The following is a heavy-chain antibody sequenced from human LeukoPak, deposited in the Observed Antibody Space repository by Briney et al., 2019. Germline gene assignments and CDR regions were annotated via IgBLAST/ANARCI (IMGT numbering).Heavy chain of an antibody. V-gene: IGHV3-53*01. CDR3: ARSYSSSWYPLNY. Sequence: GGSLRLSCAASGFTFSSYSMNWVRQAPGKGLEWVSVIYSGGSTYYADSVKGRFTISRDNSKNTLYLQMNSLRAEDTAVYYCARSYSSSWYPLNYWGQGTLVTVSS. CDR2: IYSGGST. J-gene: IGHJ4*02. D-gene: IGHD6-13*01. CDR1: GFTFSSYS.